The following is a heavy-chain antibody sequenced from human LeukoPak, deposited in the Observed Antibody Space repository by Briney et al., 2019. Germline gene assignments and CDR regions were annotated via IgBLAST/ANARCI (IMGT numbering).Heavy chain of an antibody. CDR3: ARGSQSLGYCSGGSCRAKIFDY. J-gene: IGHJ4*02. CDR1: GGSFSGYY. Sequence: SETLSLTCAAYGGSFSGYYWSWIRQPPGKGLEWIGEINHSGSTNYNPSLKSRVTISVDTSKNQFSLKLSSVTAADTAVYYCARGSQSLGYCSGGSCRAKIFDYWGQGTLVTVSS. V-gene: IGHV4-34*01. D-gene: IGHD2-15*01. CDR2: INHSGST.